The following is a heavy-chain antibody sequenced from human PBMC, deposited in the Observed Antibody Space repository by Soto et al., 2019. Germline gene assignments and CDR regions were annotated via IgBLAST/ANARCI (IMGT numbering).Heavy chain of an antibody. D-gene: IGHD6-19*01. Sequence: QVQLVQSGAEVKKPGSSVKVCCKASGGTFSSYAISWVRQAPGQGLEWMGGSIPIFGTANYAQKFQGRVTITADESTSTAYMELSSLRSEDTAVYYCARGIAVAAVPVFDYWGQGTLVTVSS. J-gene: IGHJ4*02. CDR2: SIPIFGTA. V-gene: IGHV1-69*01. CDR1: GGTFSSYA. CDR3: ARGIAVAAVPVFDY.